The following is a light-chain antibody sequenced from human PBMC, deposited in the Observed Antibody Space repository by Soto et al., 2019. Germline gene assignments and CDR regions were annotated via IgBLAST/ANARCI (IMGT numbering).Light chain of an antibody. CDR1: TSDVGRYNY. J-gene: IGLJ1*01. Sequence: QSVLTQPASVSGSPGQSITISCTGTTSDVGRYNYVSWYQQHPGKAPKLIIYDVSNRPSGVSNRFSGSKSGNTASLTISGLQAEVEADYYCNSYTSSSTYVFGTGTKVTVL. CDR2: DVS. V-gene: IGLV2-14*01. CDR3: NSYTSSSTYV.